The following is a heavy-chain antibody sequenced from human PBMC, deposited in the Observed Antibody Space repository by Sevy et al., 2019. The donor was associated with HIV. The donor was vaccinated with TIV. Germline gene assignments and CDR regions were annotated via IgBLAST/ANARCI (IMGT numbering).Heavy chain of an antibody. CDR3: ARARLFSRSAVGFDY. V-gene: IGHV3-21*01. CDR2: ISSSSSYR. CDR1: GFTFSSYS. Sequence: GGSLRLSCAASGFTFSSYSMNWVRRAPGKGLEWVSSISSSSSYRYYADSVKGRFTISRDNAKNSLYLQMNSLRAEDTAVYYCARARLFSRSAVGFDYWGQGTLVTVSS. D-gene: IGHD3-10*01. J-gene: IGHJ4*02.